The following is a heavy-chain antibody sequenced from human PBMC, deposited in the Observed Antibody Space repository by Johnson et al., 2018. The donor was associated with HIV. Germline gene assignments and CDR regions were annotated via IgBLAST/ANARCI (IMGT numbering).Heavy chain of an antibody. D-gene: IGHD6-13*01. CDR3: ARGKGAAAGLDTFDI. CDR1: GFTFDDYG. J-gene: IGHJ3*02. CDR2: IHWNGGST. V-gene: IGHV3-20*04. Sequence: MLLVESGGGVVRRGGSLRLSCVASGFTFDDYGMSWVRQAPGKGLEWVSSIHWNGGSTDYADSIKGRFTISRDNARNSLYLQMSSLRAEDTALYYCARGKGAAAGLDTFDIWGQGTMVTVSS.